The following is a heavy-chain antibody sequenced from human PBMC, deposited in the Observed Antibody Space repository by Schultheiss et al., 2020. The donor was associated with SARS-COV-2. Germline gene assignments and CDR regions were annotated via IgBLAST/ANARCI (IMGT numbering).Heavy chain of an antibody. CDR1: GFSFSFYG. CDR3: ARETMTGRPNTYYYGVDV. CDR2: LWHDGSIN. D-gene: IGHD1-1*01. V-gene: IGHV3-33*01. J-gene: IGHJ6*02. Sequence: GSLRLSCTASGFSFSFYGMHWVRQSPGKGLDWVAVLWHDGSINYYADSVRGRFTISRDNSRNTLYLQMNSLRAEDTAVYYCARETMTGRPNTYYYGVDVWGQGTTVTVSS.